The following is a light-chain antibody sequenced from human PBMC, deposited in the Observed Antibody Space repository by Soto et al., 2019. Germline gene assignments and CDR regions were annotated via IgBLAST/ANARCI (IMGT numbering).Light chain of an antibody. CDR3: SSCTSNRIYV. J-gene: IGLJ1*01. Sequence: QSVLTQPTSVSGSPGQSITISCTGNHNDIGTYDYVSWYQQHPGRAPRLLIHGVTTRTSGIYGRFSASRSGLTASLTISGRQPEDEADYYFSSCTSNRIYVFGPGTKLTVL. CDR1: HNDIGTYDY. V-gene: IGLV2-14*03. CDR2: GVT.